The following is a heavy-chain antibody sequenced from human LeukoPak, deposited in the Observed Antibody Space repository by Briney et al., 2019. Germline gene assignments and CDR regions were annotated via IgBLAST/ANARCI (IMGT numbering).Heavy chain of an antibody. CDR2: IYYSGST. J-gene: IGHJ4*02. CDR1: GGSISSYY. Sequence: SETLSLTCTVSGGSISSYYWSWIRQPPGKGLEWIGYIYYSGSTNYNPSLKSRVTISVGTSKNQFSLKLSSVTAADTAVYYCARLGTVTTIPDYWGQGTLVTVSS. D-gene: IGHD4-17*01. V-gene: IGHV4-59*01. CDR3: ARLGTVTTIPDY.